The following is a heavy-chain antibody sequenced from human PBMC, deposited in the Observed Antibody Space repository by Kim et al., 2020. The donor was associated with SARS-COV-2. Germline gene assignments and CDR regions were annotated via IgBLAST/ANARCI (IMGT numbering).Heavy chain of an antibody. V-gene: IGHV4-4*02. D-gene: IGHD1-26*01. CDR2: ST. CDR3: ARAHARWELT. Sequence: STNYNPSLKSRVTISVDKSKNQFSLKRSSVTAADTAGYYCARAHARWELTWGQGTLVTVSS. J-gene: IGHJ5*02.